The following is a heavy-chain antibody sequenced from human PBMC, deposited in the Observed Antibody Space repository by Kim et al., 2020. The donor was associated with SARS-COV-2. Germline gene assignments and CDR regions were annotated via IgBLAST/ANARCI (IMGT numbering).Heavy chain of an antibody. V-gene: IGHV4-34*01. D-gene: IGHD3-10*01. CDR1: GGSFSGYY. CDR2: INHSGST. J-gene: IGHJ5*02. Sequence: SETLSLTCAVYGGSFSGYYWSWIRQPPGKGLEWIGEINHSGSTNYNPSLKSRVTISVDTSQNQFSLKLSSVTAADTAVYYCARGHYYGSGSHNNWFDPWGQGTLVTVSS. CDR3: ARGHYYGSGSHNNWFDP.